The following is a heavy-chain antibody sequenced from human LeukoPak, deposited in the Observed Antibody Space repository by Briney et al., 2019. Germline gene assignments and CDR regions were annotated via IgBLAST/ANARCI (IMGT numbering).Heavy chain of an antibody. CDR2: MYHSGDT. V-gene: IGHV4-38-2*02. CDR1: GYSVSSGYY. CDR3: ARNSDWYPDY. J-gene: IGHJ4*02. D-gene: IGHD6-19*01. Sequence: PSETLSLTCTVSGYSVSSGYYWGWIRQPPGKGLEWIGSMYHSGDTYYNPSLKSRVTISVDTSKNQLSLKLSSVTAADTAVYYCARNSDWYPDYWGQGTLVTVSS.